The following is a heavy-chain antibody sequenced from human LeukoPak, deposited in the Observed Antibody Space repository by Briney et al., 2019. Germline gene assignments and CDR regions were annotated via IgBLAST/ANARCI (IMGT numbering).Heavy chain of an antibody. CDR2: ISYDGSKK. CDR3: AKDVGEAVPAADRPNWFDP. J-gene: IGHJ5*02. CDR1: GFTFSSYG. V-gene: IGHV3-30*18. D-gene: IGHD2-2*01. Sequence: PGGSLRLSCAASGFTFSSYGMSWVRQAPGKGLEWVAVISYDGSKKSYADSVKGRFTISRDNSKNTLYVQMNSLRAEDTAVYYCAKDVGEAVPAADRPNWFDPWGQGTLVTVSS.